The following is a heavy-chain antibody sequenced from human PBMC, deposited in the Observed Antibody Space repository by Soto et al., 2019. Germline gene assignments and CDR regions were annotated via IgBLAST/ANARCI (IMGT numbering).Heavy chain of an antibody. V-gene: IGHV3-23*01. Sequence: EVHLLESGGGLVQPGESLRLSCGASGFTFSSCVMSWVRQAPGKGVACVSCITDSGTGTYYADSVKGRFTISRDNSKNTMYLQMNNLRAEYTGVYYCAKGLINGRWYAADWGQGTLVTVSS. D-gene: IGHD6-13*01. J-gene: IGHJ4*02. CDR2: ITDSGTGT. CDR3: AKGLINGRWYAAD. CDR1: GFTFSSCV.